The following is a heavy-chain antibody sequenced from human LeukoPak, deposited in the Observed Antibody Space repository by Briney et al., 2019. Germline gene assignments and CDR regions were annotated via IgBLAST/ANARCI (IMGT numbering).Heavy chain of an antibody. CDR3: ARRSYGSGSYNY. Sequence: SETLSLTCAAYGGSFSGYYWSWIRQPPGKGLEWIGEITHSGSTNYNPSLESRVTISVDSSKNQFSLKLSSVTAADTAVYYCARRSYGSGSYNYWGQGTLVTVSS. CDR2: ITHSGST. CDR1: GGSFSGYY. V-gene: IGHV4-34*01. J-gene: IGHJ4*02. D-gene: IGHD3-10*01.